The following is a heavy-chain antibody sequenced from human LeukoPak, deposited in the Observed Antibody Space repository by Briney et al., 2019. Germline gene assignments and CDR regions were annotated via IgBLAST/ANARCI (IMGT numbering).Heavy chain of an antibody. Sequence: SETLSLTCTVSGGSISSYYWSWIRQPPGKGLEWIGYIYYSGSTNYNPSLKSRVTISVDTSKNQFSLKLSSVTAADTAVYYRAREGPGIAAAGTGGFDPWGQGTLVTVSS. V-gene: IGHV4-59*01. CDR1: GGSISSYY. J-gene: IGHJ5*02. CDR3: AREGPGIAAAGTGGFDP. CDR2: IYYSGST. D-gene: IGHD6-13*01.